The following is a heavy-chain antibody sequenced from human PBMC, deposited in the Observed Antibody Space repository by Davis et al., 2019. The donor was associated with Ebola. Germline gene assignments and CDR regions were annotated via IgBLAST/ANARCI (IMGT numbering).Heavy chain of an antibody. D-gene: IGHD2-2*01. J-gene: IGHJ6*02. Sequence: SETLSLTCAVYGGSFSGYYWSWIRQPPGKGLEWIGEINHSGSTNYNPSLKSRVTISVDTSKNQFSLKLSSVTAADTAVYYCARSGRGYCSSTSCVRGYYYGMDVWGQGTTVTVSS. CDR2: INHSGST. V-gene: IGHV4-34*01. CDR3: ARSGRGYCSSTSCVRGYYYGMDV. CDR1: GGSFSGYY.